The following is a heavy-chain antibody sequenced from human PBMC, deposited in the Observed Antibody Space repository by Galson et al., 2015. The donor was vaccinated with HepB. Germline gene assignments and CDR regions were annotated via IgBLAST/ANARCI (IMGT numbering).Heavy chain of an antibody. D-gene: IGHD3-10*01. J-gene: IGHJ5*02. CDR2: IWYDGSNK. CDR3: ARDPYGSGTNWFDP. Sequence: SLRLSCAASGFTFSSYGMHWVRQAPGKGLEWVAVIWYDGSNKYYADSVKSRFTISRDNSKNTLYLQMNCLRAEDTAVYYCARDPYGSGTNWFDPWGQGTLVTVSS. CDR1: GFTFSSYG. V-gene: IGHV3-33*01.